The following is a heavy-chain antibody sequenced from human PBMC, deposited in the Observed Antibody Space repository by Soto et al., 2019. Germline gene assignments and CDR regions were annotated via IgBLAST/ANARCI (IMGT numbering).Heavy chain of an antibody. J-gene: IGHJ4*02. V-gene: IGHV4-31*11. D-gene: IGHD3-10*01. Sequence: QVQLQESGPGLVKPSETLSLTCAVSGGYISSGGYYWTWIRQSGKGLEWIGYISYTATTYYSPSLQDRVTISLDTSKNQFSLGLISVTAADTAVYFCARSPPRGSDYWGQGILVTVAS. CDR3: ARSPPRGSDY. CDR2: ISYTATT. CDR1: GGYISSGGYY.